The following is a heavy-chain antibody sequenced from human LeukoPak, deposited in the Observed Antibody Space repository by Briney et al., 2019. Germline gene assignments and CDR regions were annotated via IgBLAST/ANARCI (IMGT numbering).Heavy chain of an antibody. J-gene: IGHJ6*04. CDR1: AFTFSSYE. Sequence: GGSLRLSCAASAFTFSSYEMNWVRQTPGKGLEWVSYISGSGTSIYYADSVKGRFTISRDNAKNSLSLQMNSLRADDTAVYYCARGHRSRIQLWCDVWGKGTTVTVSS. V-gene: IGHV3-48*03. CDR3: ARGHRSRIQLWCDV. CDR2: ISGSGTSI. D-gene: IGHD5-18*01.